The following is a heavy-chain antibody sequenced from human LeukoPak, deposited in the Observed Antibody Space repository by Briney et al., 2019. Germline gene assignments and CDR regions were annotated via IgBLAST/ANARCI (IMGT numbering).Heavy chain of an antibody. CDR3: AREHFSIAASGSFDP. CDR1: GYTFTSYG. V-gene: IGHV1-18*01. D-gene: IGHD6-6*01. Sequence: ASVKVSCKASGYTFTSYGISWVRQAPGQGLEWMGWISAYNGNTNYAQKLQGRVTMTPDTSTSTAYMELRSLRSDDTAVYYCAREHFSIAASGSFDPWGQGTLVTVSS. J-gene: IGHJ5*02. CDR2: ISAYNGNT.